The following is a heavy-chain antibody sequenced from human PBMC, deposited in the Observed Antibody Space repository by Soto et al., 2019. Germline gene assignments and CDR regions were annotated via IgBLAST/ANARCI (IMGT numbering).Heavy chain of an antibody. Sequence: GGSLRLSCAASGFTFSSYAMHWVRQAPGKGLEWVAVISYDGSNKYYADSVKGRFTISRDNSKNTLYLQMNSLRAEDTAVYYCARDTLYYYGSGSYSLPIQFDYWGQGTLVTVS. J-gene: IGHJ4*02. D-gene: IGHD3-10*01. CDR2: ISYDGSNK. CDR3: ARDTLYYYGSGSYSLPIQFDY. V-gene: IGHV3-30-3*01. CDR1: GFTFSSYA.